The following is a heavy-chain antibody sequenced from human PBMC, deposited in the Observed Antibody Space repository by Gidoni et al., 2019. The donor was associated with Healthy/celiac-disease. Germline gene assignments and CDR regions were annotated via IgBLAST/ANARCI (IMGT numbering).Heavy chain of an antibody. CDR3: ARAGITIFGVVFDY. V-gene: IGHV4-61*02. CDR2: IYTSGST. J-gene: IGHJ4*02. Sequence: QVQLQESGPGLVKPSQTLSLPCTVSGGSISSGSYYWSWIRQPAGKGLEWIGRIYTSGSTNYNPSLKSRVTISVDTSKNQFSLKLSSVTAADTAVYYCARAGITIFGVVFDYWGQGTLVTVSS. D-gene: IGHD3-3*01. CDR1: GGSISSGSYY.